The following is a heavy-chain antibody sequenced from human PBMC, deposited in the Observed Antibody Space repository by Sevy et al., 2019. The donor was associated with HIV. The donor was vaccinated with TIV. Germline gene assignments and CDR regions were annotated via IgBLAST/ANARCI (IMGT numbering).Heavy chain of an antibody. CDR1: GFTFHYYN. Sequence: GGSLRLSCAASGFTFHYYNMNWVRQAPGKGLEWLSSISGSGDYIYYADSVEGRFTISRDNAKNTLYLQMNSLRAEDTAVYYCAKIGFGESYYFDYWGQGTLVTVSS. J-gene: IGHJ4*02. D-gene: IGHD3-10*01. CDR3: AKIGFGESYYFDY. CDR2: ISGSGDYI. V-gene: IGHV3-21*04.